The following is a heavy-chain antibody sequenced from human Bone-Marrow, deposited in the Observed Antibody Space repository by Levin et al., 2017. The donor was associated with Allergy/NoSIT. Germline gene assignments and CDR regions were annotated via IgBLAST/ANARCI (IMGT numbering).Heavy chain of an antibody. J-gene: IGHJ4*02. CDR2: INDSGNT. CDR3: ARNGGYTLNF. Sequence: PSETLSLTCAVYGGSFSDYYWTWIRQSPGKGLEWIGEINDSGNTTYNPSLESRVTISIATSKKQFSLRLYSVTAADTAMYYCARNGGYTLNFWGQGTLVTVSS. CDR1: GGSFSDYY. D-gene: IGHD5-24*01. V-gene: IGHV4-34*01.